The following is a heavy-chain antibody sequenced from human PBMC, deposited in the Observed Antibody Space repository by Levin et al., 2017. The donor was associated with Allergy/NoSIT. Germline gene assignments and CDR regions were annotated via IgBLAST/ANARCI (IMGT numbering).Heavy chain of an antibody. J-gene: IGHJ3*02. CDR2: ISGSGATT. D-gene: IGHD6-25*01. CDR3: ANWNSSGWFDPRGPFDI. CDR1: GFTFSSHA. Sequence: GESLKISCAVSGFTFSSHAMSWVRQAPGKGLEWVSAISGSGATTFYADSVKGRFTISRDNSKNTLYLQVHSLRAEATAVYYCANWNSSGWFDPRGPFDIWGQGTTVTVSS. V-gene: IGHV3-23*01.